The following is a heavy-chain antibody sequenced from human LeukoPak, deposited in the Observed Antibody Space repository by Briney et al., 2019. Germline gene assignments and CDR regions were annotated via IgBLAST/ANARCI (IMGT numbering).Heavy chain of an antibody. CDR3: ARGPPEYYYYMDV. Sequence: SETLSLTCTVSGYSISSGYYWGWIRQPPGKGLEWIGSIYHSGSTYYNPSPKSRVTISVDTSKNQFSLKLSSVTAADTAVYYCARGPPEYYYYMDVWGKGTTVTVSS. J-gene: IGHJ6*03. CDR1: GYSISSGYY. CDR2: IYHSGST. V-gene: IGHV4-38-2*02.